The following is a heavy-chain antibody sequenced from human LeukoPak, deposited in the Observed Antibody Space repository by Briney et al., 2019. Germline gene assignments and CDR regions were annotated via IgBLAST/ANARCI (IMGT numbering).Heavy chain of an antibody. CDR2: IGNSGDRT. J-gene: IGHJ6*02. V-gene: IGHV3-23*01. CDR3: AKGGV. CDR1: GFTFSSYA. Sequence: GGSLRLSCAASGFTFSSYAMSWVRQAPGKGPEWVSGIGNSGDRTFYADSVKGRFTISRDNSKNALYLQMNSLRVEDTALYYCAKGGVWGQGIAVTVSS.